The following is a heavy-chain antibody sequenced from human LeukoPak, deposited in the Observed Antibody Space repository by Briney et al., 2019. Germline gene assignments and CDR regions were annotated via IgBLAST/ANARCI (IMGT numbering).Heavy chain of an antibody. CDR3: ARHSYNYYGLDV. J-gene: IGHJ6*02. Sequence: SETLSLTCSVSGGSISSYYWSWIRQPPGKGLEWIGYIYDSGSTNFKSPLKSRVTMSGDTSNNHLSLRLTSVTAADTALYYCARHSYNYYGLDVWGQGTTITVSS. CDR1: GGSISSYY. CDR2: IYDSGST. V-gene: IGHV4-59*08.